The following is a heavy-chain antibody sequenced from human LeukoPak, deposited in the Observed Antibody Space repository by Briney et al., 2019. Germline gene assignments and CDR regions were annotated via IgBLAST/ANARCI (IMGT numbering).Heavy chain of an antibody. V-gene: IGHV3-9*01. CDR3: SKDIGTGGTGWYFDV. Sequence: GGSLRLSCAASGFTLDVYVMHWLRHAPGKGLEWVSGLSWNSVSIGHVDSVTGRFIICRVHAQNLPDLQMSSRSAEGTVLYYCSKDIGTGGTGWYFDVWGRGTLVTVSS. J-gene: IGHJ2*01. CDR1: GFTLDVYV. D-gene: IGHD6-13*01. CDR2: LSWNSVSI.